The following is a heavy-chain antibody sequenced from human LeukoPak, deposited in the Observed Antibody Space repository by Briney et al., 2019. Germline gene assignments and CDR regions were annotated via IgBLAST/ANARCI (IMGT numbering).Heavy chain of an antibody. CDR2: VVPIFDTP. Sequence: ASVTVSCKASGGSFNGFSISWVRQAPGQGLEWMGGVVPIFDTPNYAQKFRGRVTVTADDSTGTAYLKLSSLRPEDTAIYYCVRDEGTIVTSKAFAVWGQGTMVTVSS. J-gene: IGHJ3*01. D-gene: IGHD1-26*01. V-gene: IGHV1-69*01. CDR1: GGSFNGFS. CDR3: VRDEGTIVTSKAFAV.